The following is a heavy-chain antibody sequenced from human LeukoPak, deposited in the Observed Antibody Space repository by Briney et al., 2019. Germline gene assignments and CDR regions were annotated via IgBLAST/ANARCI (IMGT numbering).Heavy chain of an antibody. Sequence: SETLSLTCTVSGGSISSYYWSWIRQPPGQGLEWIGYIYYSGSTNYNPSLKSRVTISVDTSKNQFSLKLSSVTAADTAVYYCARGYCGGDCYSEYFQHWGQGTLVTVSS. CDR3: ARGYCGGDCYSEYFQH. D-gene: IGHD2-21*02. CDR2: IYYSGST. CDR1: GGSISSYY. V-gene: IGHV4-59*01. J-gene: IGHJ1*01.